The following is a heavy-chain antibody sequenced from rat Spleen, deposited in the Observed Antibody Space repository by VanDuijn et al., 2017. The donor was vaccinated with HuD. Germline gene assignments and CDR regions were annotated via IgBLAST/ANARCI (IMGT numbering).Heavy chain of an antibody. CDR1: GFSLTTNG. D-gene: IGHD4-3*01. Sequence: QVHLKESGPGLVQSSQTLSLTCTVSGFSLTTNGVSWVRQPPGEGLEWIAAISSGGDTYYNSALKSRLSISRDTSKSQVLLEMSSLQTEDTAMYFCARELGDYWGQGVMVTVSS. V-gene: IGHV2S12*01. CDR2: ISSGGDT. CDR3: ARELGDY. J-gene: IGHJ2*01.